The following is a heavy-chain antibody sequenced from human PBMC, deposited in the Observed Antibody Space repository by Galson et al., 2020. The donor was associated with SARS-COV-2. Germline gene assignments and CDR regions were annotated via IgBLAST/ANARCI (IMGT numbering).Heavy chain of an antibody. Sequence: SETLSLTCTVSGGSISSYYWSWIRQPAGKGLEWIGRIYTSGSTNYNPSLKSRVTMSVDTSKNQFSLKLSSVTAADTAVYCCARDGEDSSSWRDYYYYYGMDVWGQGTTVTVSS. D-gene: IGHD6-13*01. J-gene: IGHJ6*02. CDR1: GGSISSYY. V-gene: IGHV4-4*07. CDR3: ARDGEDSSSWRDYYYYYGMDV. CDR2: IYTSGST.